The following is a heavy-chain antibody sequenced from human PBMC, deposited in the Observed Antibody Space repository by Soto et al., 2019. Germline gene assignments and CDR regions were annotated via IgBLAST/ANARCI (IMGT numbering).Heavy chain of an antibody. V-gene: IGHV3-23*01. CDR1: GFTLSSYS. CDR2: INGWGGST. J-gene: IGHJ5*02. D-gene: IGHD3-9*01. CDR3: AKAHNVYYDILTGYYMAPFDP. Sequence: GGSLRHSCAAPGFTLSSYSLSWGRQAPGEGVEWGSAINGWGGSTYYADSVKGRFTISRDNSKNTLYLQMTSLRAEDTAVYYCAKAHNVYYDILTGYYMAPFDPWGQGTLVTV.